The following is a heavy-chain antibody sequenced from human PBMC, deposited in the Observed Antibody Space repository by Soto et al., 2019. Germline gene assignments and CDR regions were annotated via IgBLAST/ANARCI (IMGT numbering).Heavy chain of an antibody. V-gene: IGHV4-4*07. J-gene: IGHJ4*02. CDR1: GDSINNYY. CDR2: IYSNGNT. CDR3: ARGGAVATTAHFDH. D-gene: IGHD1-26*01. Sequence: QVHLQESGPGLVRTSEALSLTCTVSGDSINNYYWSWMRLPAGKGLEWIGRIYSNGNTYYNPSLKSRVSMSVDTSTNQFSLSLTTVTAADTAVYYCARGGAVATTAHFDHWGQGTLVTVSS.